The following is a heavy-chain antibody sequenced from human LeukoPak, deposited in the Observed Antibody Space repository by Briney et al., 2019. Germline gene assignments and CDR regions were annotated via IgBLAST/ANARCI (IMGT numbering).Heavy chain of an antibody. CDR1: GFTFNSYG. V-gene: IGHV3-33*01. J-gene: IGHJ6*02. Sequence: GGSLRLSCAASGFTFNSYGIHWVRQAPGKGLEWVAVIWYDGSNQYYADSVKGRFTISRDSSKNTLYLQMNSLRAEDTAVYYCARNLPPYGMDVWGQGTTVTVSS. CDR3: ARNLPPYGMDV. CDR2: IWYDGSNQ.